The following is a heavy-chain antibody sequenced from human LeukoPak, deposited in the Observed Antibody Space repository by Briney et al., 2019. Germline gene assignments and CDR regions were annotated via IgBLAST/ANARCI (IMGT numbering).Heavy chain of an antibody. CDR2: IIPIFGTA. Sequence: GASVKVSCKASGYTFTGYYMHWVRQAPGQGLEWMGRIIPIFGTANYAQKFHGRVTITTDESTNTAYMELSSLTSEDTAVYYCARAWGGDSSGYYQGGFDYWGQGTLVTVSS. V-gene: IGHV1-69*05. J-gene: IGHJ4*02. CDR3: ARAWGGDSSGYYQGGFDY. CDR1: GYTFTGYY. D-gene: IGHD3-22*01.